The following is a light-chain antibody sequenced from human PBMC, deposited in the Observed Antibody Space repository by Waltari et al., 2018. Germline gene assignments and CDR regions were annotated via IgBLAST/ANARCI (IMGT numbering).Light chain of an antibody. V-gene: IGLV2-8*01. Sequence: SALTQPPPASGSPGQSVTISCTGTSSDVGGYNYVSWYQQHPGKAPTLMLYEVSKRPAGVPERCSGSKDGNTAALTVAGRQAEDEADYYCSSYAGSKSFRVFGGGTKLTVL. J-gene: IGLJ3*02. CDR1: SSDVGGYNY. CDR2: EVS. CDR3: SSYAGSKSFRV.